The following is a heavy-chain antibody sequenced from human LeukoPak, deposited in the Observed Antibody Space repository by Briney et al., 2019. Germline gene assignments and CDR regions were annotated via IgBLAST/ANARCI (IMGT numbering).Heavy chain of an antibody. D-gene: IGHD3-22*01. J-gene: IGHJ4*02. CDR1: GFTFSTYG. CDR3: ARGEYYHARSGYPSY. V-gene: IGHV3-33*01. CDR2: IWYDGRTQ. Sequence: PGVALRLSCAASGFTFSTYGMHWVRQAPGKGLEWVAVIWYDGRTQFYAESVKGRFAVSRDNSKNTLYLQMNSLRAEDTAVYHCARGEYYHARSGYPSYWGQGTLVTVSS.